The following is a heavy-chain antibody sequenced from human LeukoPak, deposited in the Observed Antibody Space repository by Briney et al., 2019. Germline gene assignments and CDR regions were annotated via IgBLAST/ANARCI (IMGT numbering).Heavy chain of an antibody. CDR2: IYYSGST. Sequence: SETLSLTCTVSGGSVNSGTYYWNWIRQPPGTGLEWIGYIYYSGSTNYNPSLKSRVTISVDTSKNQFSLKLSSVTAADTAVYYCARDRARGNSNPYFDYWGQGTLVTVSS. CDR1: GGSVNSGTYY. V-gene: IGHV4-61*01. CDR3: ARDRARGNSNPYFDY. J-gene: IGHJ4*02. D-gene: IGHD4-11*01.